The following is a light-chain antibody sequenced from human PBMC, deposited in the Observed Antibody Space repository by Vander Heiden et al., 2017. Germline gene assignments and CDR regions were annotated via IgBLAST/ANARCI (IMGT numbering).Light chain of an antibody. V-gene: IGLV8-61*01. CDR2: STN. CDR3: VRDKGSGIWV. CDR1: SGPVSSFYY. J-gene: IGLJ3*02. Sequence: QTVVTQEPSFSVSPGGTVTLTCALSSGPVSSFYYPRRYQQTPGQAPRTIIYSTNTRSSGVPDRFSGSIRGNKAALTIAGAQADDESDYYGVRDKGSGIWVFGGGTKLTVL.